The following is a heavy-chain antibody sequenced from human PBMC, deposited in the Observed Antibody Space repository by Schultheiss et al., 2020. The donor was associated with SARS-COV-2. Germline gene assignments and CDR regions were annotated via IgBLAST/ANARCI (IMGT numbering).Heavy chain of an antibody. CDR3: ARVDRGGYYIYLGAFDY. D-gene: IGHD3-3*01. Sequence: SETLSLTCAVYGGSFSGYYWSWIRQPPGKGLEWIGEINHSGSTNYNPSLKSRVTISVDTSKNQFSLKLSSVTAADTAVYYCARVDRGGYYIYLGAFDYWGQGTLVTVSS. V-gene: IGHV4-34*01. J-gene: IGHJ4*02. CDR2: INHSGST. CDR1: GGSFSGYY.